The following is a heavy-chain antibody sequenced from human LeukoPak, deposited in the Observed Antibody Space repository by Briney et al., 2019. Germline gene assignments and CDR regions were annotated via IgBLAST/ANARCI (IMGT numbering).Heavy chain of an antibody. V-gene: IGHV4-4*02. D-gene: IGHD3-22*01. CDR2: MYLSGTT. J-gene: IGHJ4*02. CDR3: AGLVGRYSSGLYYYYFDY. Sequence: SETLSLTCTVSGDSINSLDLWSWVRQPPGEGLEWIGEMYLSGTTHSNPSVKSRVTISIDKSKNQFFLNLSSVTAADTAVYYCAGLVGRYSSGLYYYYFDYWGQGTLVTVSS. CDR1: GDSINSLDL.